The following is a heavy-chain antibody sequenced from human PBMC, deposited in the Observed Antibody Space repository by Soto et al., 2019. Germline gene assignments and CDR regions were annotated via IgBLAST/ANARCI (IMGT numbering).Heavy chain of an antibody. D-gene: IGHD6-25*01. CDR2: IYYSGSN. J-gene: IGHJ4*02. V-gene: IGHV4-31*03. Sequence: QVQLQESGPGLVKPSQTLSLTCTVSGGSISSGDIHWTWIRQHPGKGLEWIGYIYYSGSNYYNPSLKSRVTISMDTSENQCSLKLSSVPAADTAVYYCAKGHSSATSLDSWGQGILVTVSS. CDR3: AKGHSSATSLDS. CDR1: GGSISSGDIH.